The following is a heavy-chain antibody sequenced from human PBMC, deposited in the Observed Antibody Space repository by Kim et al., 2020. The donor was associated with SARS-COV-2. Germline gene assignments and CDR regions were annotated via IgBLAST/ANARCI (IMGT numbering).Heavy chain of an antibody. CDR1: GFTFDDYA. V-gene: IGHV3-43*02. CDR3: AKGGSRNIVVVPAAIQVYYYMDV. D-gene: IGHD2-2*01. Sequence: GGSLRLSCAASGFTFDDYAMHWVRQAPGKGLEWVSLISGDGGSTYYADSVKGRFTISRDNSKNSLYLQMNSLRTEDTALYYCAKGGSRNIVVVPAAIQVYYYMDVWGKGTTVTVSS. J-gene: IGHJ6*03. CDR2: ISGDGGST.